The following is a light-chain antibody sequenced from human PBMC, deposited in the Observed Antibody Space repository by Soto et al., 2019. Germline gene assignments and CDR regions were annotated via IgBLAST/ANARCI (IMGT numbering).Light chain of an antibody. V-gene: IGKV1-33*01. J-gene: IGKJ2*01. Sequence: DIQMTQSPSSLSASVGDRVTITCQASQNINNYLNWYQQKPGRAPKLLIYDASNLEAGVPSRFRGSGSGTDFTFTISRLQPEDIATYYCQQYKKWPPSMYTFGQGTKLEIK. CDR2: DAS. CDR3: QQYKKWPPSMYT. CDR1: QNINNY.